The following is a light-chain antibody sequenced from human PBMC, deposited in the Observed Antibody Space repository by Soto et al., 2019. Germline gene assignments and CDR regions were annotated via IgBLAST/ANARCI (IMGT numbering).Light chain of an antibody. CDR2: GAS. Sequence: EIVLTQSPATLSLSPGERGTLSCRASKSVSNSYLAWYQQKPGQAPRLLIYGASSRATGIPDRFSGSGSGTDFTLTISRLEPEDFAVYYCQQYGSLPRTFGQGTMVDI. J-gene: IGKJ1*01. CDR3: QQYGSLPRT. V-gene: IGKV3-20*01. CDR1: KSVSNSY.